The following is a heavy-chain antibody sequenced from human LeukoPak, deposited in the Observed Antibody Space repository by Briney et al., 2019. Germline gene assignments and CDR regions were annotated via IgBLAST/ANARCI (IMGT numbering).Heavy chain of an antibody. Sequence: PGGSLRLSCAVSGFTLSSYSMSWVRQAPGKGLEWVSSVSSSSSYIYYADSVKGRFTISRDNSKNTLYLQMNSLRAEDTAVYYCARDAYSYGYSDYWGQGTLVTVSS. CDR3: ARDAYSYGYSDY. V-gene: IGHV3-21*01. CDR2: VSSSSSYI. CDR1: GFTLSSYS. J-gene: IGHJ4*02. D-gene: IGHD5-18*01.